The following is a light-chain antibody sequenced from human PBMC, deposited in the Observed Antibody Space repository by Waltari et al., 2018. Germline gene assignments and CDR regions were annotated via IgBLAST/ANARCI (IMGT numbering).Light chain of an antibody. CDR1: DIGTKT. V-gene: IGLV3-21*01. CDR3: QVWDNTNYHWI. J-gene: IGLJ2*01. Sequence: SYDVTQPRSVSVSPGQTATITCGADDIGTKTVHWYQQKPPQAPILVISHDSQRPSGISGRFSGSNSDNKATLIISGVEAGDEADYYCQVWDNTNYHWIFGGGTRLTVL. CDR2: HDS.